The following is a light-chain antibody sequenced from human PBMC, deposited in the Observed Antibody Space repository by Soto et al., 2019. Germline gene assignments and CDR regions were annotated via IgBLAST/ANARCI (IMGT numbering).Light chain of an antibody. V-gene: IGKV4-1*01. CDR2: WAS. J-gene: IGKJ1*01. Sequence: DIVMTQSQDSLAVSLGERATINCKCSQSVLYSSNNKNYLAWYQQKPGQPPKLLIYWASTRESGVPDRFSGSGSGTDFTLTISSLQAEDVAVYYCQQYYSTPQTFGQGTKVDIK. CDR1: QSVLYSSNNKNY. CDR3: QQYYSTPQT.